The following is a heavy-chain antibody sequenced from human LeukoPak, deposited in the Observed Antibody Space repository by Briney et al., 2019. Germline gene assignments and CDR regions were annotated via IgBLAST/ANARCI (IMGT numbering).Heavy chain of an antibody. D-gene: IGHD4-17*01. CDR3: AKDSATVTTVLDY. Sequence: GGSLRLSCAASGFTFSSYVMHWVRQAPGKGLEWVAVISYDGSNKYYADSVKGRFTISRDNSKNTLYLQMNSLRAEDTAVYYCAKDSATVTTVLDYWGQGTLVTVSS. CDR2: ISYDGSNK. J-gene: IGHJ4*02. CDR1: GFTFSSYV. V-gene: IGHV3-30*18.